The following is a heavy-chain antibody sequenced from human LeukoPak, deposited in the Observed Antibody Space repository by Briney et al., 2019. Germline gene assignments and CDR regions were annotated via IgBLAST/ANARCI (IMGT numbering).Heavy chain of an antibody. CDR1: GYTFTSYY. CDR3: EKLGRYYSDGSCRRPDAFDI. CDR2: SNPSGGST. V-gene: IGHV1-46*01. D-gene: IGHD2-15*01. Sequence: ASVKVSCKASGYTFTSYYMHWLRQAPGQGLEWMGISNPSGGSTSYAQKFQGRVTMTRDTSTSTVYMELSSLRSEDTAVYYCEKLGRYYSDGSCRRPDAFDIWGQGTMVTVSS. J-gene: IGHJ3*02.